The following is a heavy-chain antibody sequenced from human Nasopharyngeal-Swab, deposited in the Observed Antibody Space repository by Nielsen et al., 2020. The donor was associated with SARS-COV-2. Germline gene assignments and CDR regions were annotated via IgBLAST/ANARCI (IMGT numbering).Heavy chain of an antibody. J-gene: IGHJ4*02. CDR2: IIPNFGTA. D-gene: IGHD3-3*01. Sequence: SVTVSCKASGGPFSSYAIRWVRQDPGQGLEWMGGIIPNFGTANYAQKFQGRVTITADESTGSAYMELSSLRSEDTAVYYCAGGVWYYDFWDPFDYWGQGTLLTVSS. V-gene: IGHV1-69*13. CDR3: AGGVWYYDFWDPFDY. CDR1: GGPFSSYA.